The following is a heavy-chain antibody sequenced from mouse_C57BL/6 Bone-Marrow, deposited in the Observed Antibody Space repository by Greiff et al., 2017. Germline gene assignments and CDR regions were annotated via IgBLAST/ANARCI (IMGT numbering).Heavy chain of an antibody. J-gene: IGHJ4*01. Sequence: VKLVESGPGLVAPSQSLSITCTVSGFSLTSYAISWVRQPPGKGLEWLGVIWTGGRTNYNSALKSRLSISKDNSKSQVFLKMNSLQTDDTARYYCARKENYSNYYAMDYGGQGTSGTVSS. CDR2: IWTGGRT. CDR1: GFSLTSYA. V-gene: IGHV2-9-1*01. D-gene: IGHD2-5*01. CDR3: ARKENYSNYYAMDY.